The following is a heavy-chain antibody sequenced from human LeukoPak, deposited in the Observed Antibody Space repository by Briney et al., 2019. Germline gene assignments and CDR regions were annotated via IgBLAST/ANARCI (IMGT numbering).Heavy chain of an antibody. CDR3: ARDFAWGSGGAPIDDNWLDP. V-gene: IGHV1-18*01. D-gene: IGHD7-27*01. J-gene: IGHJ5*02. Sequence: ASVKLSCKASGYTFTASGISWVRQAPGQGLEWMGWISVYNGNTYYAKKFQGRVTMTTDTSANTAYMELRSLRFDDTAVYYCARDFAWGSGGAPIDDNWLDPWGQGILVTVSS. CDR2: ISVYNGNT. CDR1: GYTFTASG.